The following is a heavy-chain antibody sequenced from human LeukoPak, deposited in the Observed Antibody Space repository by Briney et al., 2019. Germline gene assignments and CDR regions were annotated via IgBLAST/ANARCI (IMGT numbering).Heavy chain of an antibody. J-gene: IGHJ4*02. CDR1: GFTFSSYS. CDR2: ISSSSSYI. D-gene: IGHD6-19*01. CDR3: ARDRSSGWSLLKY. Sequence: GGSLRLSCAASGFTFSSYSMNWVRQAPGKGLEWVSSISSSSSYIYYADSVKGRFTISRDNAKNSLYLQMNSLRAEDTAVYYCARDRSSGWSLLKYGGQGTLVTVSS. V-gene: IGHV3-21*01.